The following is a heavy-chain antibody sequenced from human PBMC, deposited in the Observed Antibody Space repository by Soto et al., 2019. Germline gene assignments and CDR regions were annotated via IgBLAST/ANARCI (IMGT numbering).Heavy chain of an antibody. D-gene: IGHD3-22*01. CDR3: ARGDFYDSSGPFSDAFDI. V-gene: IGHV3-7*04. CDR2: IKPDGGEK. J-gene: IGHJ3*02. CDR1: GFTFTTYW. Sequence: GGSLRLSCAASGFTFTTYWMSWVRQAPGKGLEWVANIKPDGGEKWYVDSVRGRFTISRDNAKNSLYLQMNSLRAEDTAVYYCARGDFYDSSGPFSDAFDIWGQGTMGTVSS.